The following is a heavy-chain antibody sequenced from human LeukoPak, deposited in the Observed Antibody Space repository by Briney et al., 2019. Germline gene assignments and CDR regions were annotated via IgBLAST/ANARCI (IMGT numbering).Heavy chain of an antibody. CDR3: ARHGELWLPKTYYFDY. V-gene: IGHV5-10-1*01. D-gene: IGHD5-18*01. Sequence: GESLKISCKGSGYSFTSYWISWVREMPGKGLEWMERIDPSDSYTNYSPSFQGHVTISADKSISTAYLQWSSLKASDTAMYYCARHGELWLPKTYYFDYWGEGTLVTVSS. J-gene: IGHJ4*02. CDR1: GYSFTSYW. CDR2: IDPSDSYT.